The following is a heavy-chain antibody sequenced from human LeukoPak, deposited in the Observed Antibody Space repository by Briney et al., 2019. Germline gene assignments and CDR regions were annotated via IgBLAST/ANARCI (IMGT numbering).Heavy chain of an antibody. CDR1: GFNFNAYT. V-gene: IGHV3-43*01. J-gene: IGHJ4*02. Sequence: PGGSLRLSCATSGFNFNAYTMHWVRQAPGKGLEWVSFIRGAATTNYADSVKGRFIVSSDNSKNSLYLQMNSLRPEDSGLYYCAKERDGHKDGLAHWGRGTLVTVSS. CDR3: AKERDGHKDGLAH. CDR2: IRGAATT. D-gene: IGHD5-24*01.